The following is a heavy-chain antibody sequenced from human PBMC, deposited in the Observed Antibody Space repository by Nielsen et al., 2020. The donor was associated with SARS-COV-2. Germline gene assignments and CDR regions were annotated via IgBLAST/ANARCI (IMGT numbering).Heavy chain of an antibody. CDR2: ISWNSGSI. CDR3: ATGPDYYYYGMDV. CDR1: GFTFDDYA. Sequence: GESLKISCAASGFTFDDYAMHWVRQAPGKGLEWVSGISWNSGSIGYADSVKGRFTISRDNAKNSLYLQMNSLRAEDTALYYCATGPDYYYYGMDVWGQGTTVTVSS. D-gene: IGHD1-14*01. V-gene: IGHV3-9*01. J-gene: IGHJ6*02.